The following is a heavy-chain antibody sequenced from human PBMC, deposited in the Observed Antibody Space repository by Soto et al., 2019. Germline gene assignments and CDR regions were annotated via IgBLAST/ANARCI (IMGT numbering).Heavy chain of an antibody. J-gene: IGHJ3*01. CDR3: VREVSDWCSHGSFDF. V-gene: IGHV3-23*01. Sequence: EVQLLESGGGLVQPGGSLRLSCAASGFTFSSYAMSWVRQAPGKGLEWVSAISGSGGSTYYADSVKGRFTISRDNSKNTLYLQMNSLRAEDTAIYYCVREVSDWCSHGSFDFWGRGTMVTVSS. D-gene: IGHD2-21*02. CDR1: GFTFSSYA. CDR2: ISGSGGST.